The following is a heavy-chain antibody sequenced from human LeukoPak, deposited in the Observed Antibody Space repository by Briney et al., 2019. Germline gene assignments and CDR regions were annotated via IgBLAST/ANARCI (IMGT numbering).Heavy chain of an antibody. CDR2: INHSGST. Sequence: SETLSLTCAVYGGSFSGYYWSWIRQPPGKGLEWIGEINHSGSTNYNPSLKSRVTISVDTSKNQFSLKLSSVTAADTAVYYCARRRYSYGVGNSFDPWGQGTLVTVSS. CDR3: ARRRYSYGVGNSFDP. D-gene: IGHD5-18*01. J-gene: IGHJ5*02. V-gene: IGHV4-34*01. CDR1: GGSFSGYY.